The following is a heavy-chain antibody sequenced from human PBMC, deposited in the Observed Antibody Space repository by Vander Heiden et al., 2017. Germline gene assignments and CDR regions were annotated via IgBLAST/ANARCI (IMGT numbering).Heavy chain of an antibody. Sequence: QVQLQQWGAGLLKPSETLSLTCAVYGGSFSGYYWSWIRQPPGKGLEWIGEINHSGSTNYKPSLKSRVTISVDTSKNQFSLKLSSVTAADTAVYYCARGPLGSSWYFGSPTDAFDIWGQGTMVTVSS. J-gene: IGHJ3*02. CDR1: GGSFSGYY. V-gene: IGHV4-34*01. CDR2: INHSGST. CDR3: ARGPLGSSWYFGSPTDAFDI. D-gene: IGHD6-13*01.